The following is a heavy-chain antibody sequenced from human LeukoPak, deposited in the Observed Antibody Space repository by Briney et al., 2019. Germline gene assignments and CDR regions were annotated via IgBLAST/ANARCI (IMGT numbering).Heavy chain of an antibody. CDR3: ANLSSDY. CDR1: GYTFIAYY. J-gene: IGHJ4*02. V-gene: IGHV1-2*06. Sequence: GASVKVSCKASGYTFIAYYMHWVRQAPGQGLEWMGRINPNSGGINYAQKFQGRVTMTRDTSISTAYMELSRLTSDDTAVYYCANLSSDYWGQGTLVTVSS. CDR2: INPNSGGI. D-gene: IGHD6-6*01.